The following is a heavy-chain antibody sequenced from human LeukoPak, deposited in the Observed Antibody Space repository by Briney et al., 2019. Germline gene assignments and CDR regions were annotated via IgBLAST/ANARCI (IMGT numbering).Heavy chain of an antibody. CDR3: AKGGGSWYFDY. D-gene: IGHD3-10*01. CDR1: GFTFSNYD. Sequence: GESLRLSCAASGFTFSNYDMTWVRQAPGKGLEWVSSISGSGNRTYYTDSVKGRFTISRDNSKNTLYLQMNSLGAEDTAVYYCAKGGGSWYFDYWGQGNLVTVST. CDR2: ISGSGNRT. J-gene: IGHJ4*02. V-gene: IGHV3-23*01.